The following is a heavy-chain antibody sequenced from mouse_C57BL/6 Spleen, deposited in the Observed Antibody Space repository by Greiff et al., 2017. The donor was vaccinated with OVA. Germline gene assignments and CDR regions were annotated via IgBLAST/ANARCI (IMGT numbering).Heavy chain of an antibody. D-gene: IGHD1-1*01. CDR3: ARHGIYYYGSSYNYYAMDY. CDR1: GFTFSSYG. V-gene: IGHV5-6*01. Sequence: EVNVVESGGDLVKPGGSLKLSCAASGFTFSSYGMSWVRQTPDKRLEWVATISSGGSYTYYPDSVKGRFTISRDNAKNTLYLQMSSLKSEDTAMYYCARHGIYYYGSSYNYYAMDYWGQGTSVTVSS. J-gene: IGHJ4*01. CDR2: ISSGGSYT.